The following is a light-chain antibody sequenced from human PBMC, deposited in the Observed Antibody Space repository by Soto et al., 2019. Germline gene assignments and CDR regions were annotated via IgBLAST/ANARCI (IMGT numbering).Light chain of an antibody. CDR3: QQYLVTPWT. J-gene: IGKJ1*01. V-gene: IGKV3-20*01. CDR1: QSVTGKY. CDR2: GAS. Sequence: EIVLTQSPGTLSLSPGEGATLSCRASQSVTGKYLAWYQQKPGQAPRLLSHGASNRATGIPDRFSGSGSGTEFTLTIGRLEPEDFAVYYCQQYLVTPWTFGQGTKVDIK.